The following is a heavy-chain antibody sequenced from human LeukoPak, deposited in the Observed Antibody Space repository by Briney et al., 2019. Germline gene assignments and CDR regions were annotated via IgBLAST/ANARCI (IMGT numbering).Heavy chain of an antibody. CDR3: ARVAPNYYYYYGMDV. J-gene: IGHJ6*02. Sequence: GGSLRLSCAASGFTFSSYWMTWVRQAPGKGLEWVANIKQDGGEKYYVDSVKGRFTISRDNAKNSLYLQMNSLRAEDTAVYYCARVAPNYYYYYGMDVWGQGTTVTVSS. V-gene: IGHV3-7*03. CDR1: GFTFSSYW. CDR2: IKQDGGEK.